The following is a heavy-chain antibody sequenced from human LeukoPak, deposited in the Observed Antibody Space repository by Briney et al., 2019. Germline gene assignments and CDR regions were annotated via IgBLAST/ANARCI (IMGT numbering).Heavy chain of an antibody. CDR1: GFTFSSYE. V-gene: IGHV3-48*03. CDR3: ARASGSYTT. CDR2: ISSSGSTI. D-gene: IGHD1-26*01. Sequence: PGGSLRLSXAASGFTFSSYEMNWVRQAPGKGLEWISYISSSGSTIYYADSVKGRFSISRDNAKNSLYLQMNSLRAEDTAAYYCARASGSYTTWGQGTLVTVSS. J-gene: IGHJ5*02.